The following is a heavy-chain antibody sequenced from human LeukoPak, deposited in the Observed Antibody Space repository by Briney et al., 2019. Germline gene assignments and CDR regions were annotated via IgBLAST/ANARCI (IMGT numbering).Heavy chain of an antibody. V-gene: IGHV3-30*02. D-gene: IGHD1-26*01. CDR3: AKVEAAHSGSSPISL. J-gene: IGHJ4*02. CDR1: GFTFSSYG. Sequence: GGSLRLSCAASGFTFSSYGMHWVRQAPGKGLEWVAFIRYDGSNKYYADSVKGRFTISRDNSKNTLYLQMNSLRAEDTAVYYCAKVEAAHSGSSPISLWGQGTLVTVSS. CDR2: IRYDGSNK.